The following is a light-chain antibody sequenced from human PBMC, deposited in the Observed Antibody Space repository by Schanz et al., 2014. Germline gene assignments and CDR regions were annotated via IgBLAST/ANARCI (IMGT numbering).Light chain of an antibody. Sequence: QSVLTQPPSVSAAPGQKVTISCSGSSSNIGNNYVSWYQQLPGTAPKLLIYDNNKRPSGIPDRFSGSKSGTSASLAITGLQAEDEADYYCQSYDSSLSSLVLGGGTKLTVL. J-gene: IGLJ3*02. CDR3: QSYDSSLSSLV. V-gene: IGLV1-51*01. CDR1: SSNIGNNY. CDR2: DNN.